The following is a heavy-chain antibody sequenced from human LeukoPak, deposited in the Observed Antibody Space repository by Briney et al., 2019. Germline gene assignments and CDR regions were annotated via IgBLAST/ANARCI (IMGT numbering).Heavy chain of an antibody. V-gene: IGHV3-23*01. J-gene: IGHJ4*02. CDR3: ARYVLRYFDWYFDY. CDR1: GFDFSSYA. CDR2: IGGKAVPT. D-gene: IGHD3-9*01. Sequence: GGSLRLSCEASGFDFSSYAMSWVRQAPGKGLERVSTIGGKAVPTFYEDSVKGRFTISRDNSKNTLYLQMNSLRAEDTAVYYCARYVLRYFDWYFDYWGQGTLVTVSS.